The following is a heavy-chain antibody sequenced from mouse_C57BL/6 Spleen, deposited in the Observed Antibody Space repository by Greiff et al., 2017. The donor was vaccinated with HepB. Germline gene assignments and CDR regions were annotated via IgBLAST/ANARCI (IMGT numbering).Heavy chain of an antibody. V-gene: IGHV1-50*01. J-gene: IGHJ2*01. CDR1: GYTFTSYW. Sequence: QVHVKQPGAELVKPGASVKLSCKASGYTFTSYWMQWVKQRPGQGLEWIGEIDPSDSYTNYNQKFKGKATLTVDTSSSTAYMQLSSLTSEDSAVYYCAREEDGGYWGQGTTLTVST. CDR2: IDPSDSYT. D-gene: IGHD2-3*01. CDR3: AREEDGGY.